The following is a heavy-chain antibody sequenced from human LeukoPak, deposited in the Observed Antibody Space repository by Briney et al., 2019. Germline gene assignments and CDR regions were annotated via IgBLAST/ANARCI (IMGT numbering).Heavy chain of an antibody. Sequence: PGGSLRLSCAASGFTFSEYYMSWLRQATGKGVEWVSYIRISGSYIYYADSVKGRYTLYRDNAKNSMYLKMNSLRAEDTAVYYCARFVGSSRFVFWGQGTLVSVSS. CDR2: IRISGSYI. D-gene: IGHD1-26*01. CDR1: GFTFSEYY. J-gene: IGHJ4*02. CDR3: ARFVGSSRFVF. V-gene: IGHV3-11*01.